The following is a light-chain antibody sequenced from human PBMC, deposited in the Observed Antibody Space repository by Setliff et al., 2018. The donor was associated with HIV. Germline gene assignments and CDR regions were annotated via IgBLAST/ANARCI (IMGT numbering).Light chain of an antibody. V-gene: IGLV2-23*02. CDR2: EVK. Sequence: QSVLTQPASVSGSPGQAITISCTGNNSDIGTYDLVSWYQQHPVRAPKLTIFEVKRRPSGVSNRFSGSKSGNTASLTISGLQAEDEATYFCSSYTGSDTFDVFGTGTKVTVL. CDR1: NSDIGTYDL. J-gene: IGLJ1*01. CDR3: SSYTGSDTFDV.